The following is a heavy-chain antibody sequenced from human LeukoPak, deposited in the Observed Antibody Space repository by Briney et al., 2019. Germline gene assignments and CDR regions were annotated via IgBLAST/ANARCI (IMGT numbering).Heavy chain of an antibody. J-gene: IGHJ4*02. D-gene: IGHD2-2*01. CDR2: IYPGDSDT. CDR1: GYSFTSYW. V-gene: IGHV5-51*01. CDR3: ASPTSYCSSTSCYLAFDY. Sequence: GESLKISCKGSGYSFTSYWIGWVRQMPGKGLEWMGIIYPGDSDTRYSPSFQGQVTISADKSISTAYLQWSSLKASDTAMYYCASPTSYCSSTSCYLAFDYWGQGTLVTVSS.